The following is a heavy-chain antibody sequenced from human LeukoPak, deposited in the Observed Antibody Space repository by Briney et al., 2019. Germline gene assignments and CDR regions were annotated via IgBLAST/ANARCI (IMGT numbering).Heavy chain of an antibody. J-gene: IGHJ6*03. CDR3: ARGHSSGWYFSDYYYYMDV. Sequence: PGGSLRLSCAASGFTFSSYWMSWVRQAPGKGLEWVANIKQDGSEKYYVDSVKGRFTISRDNAKNSLYLQMNSLRAKDTAVYYCARGHSSGWYFSDYYYYMDVWGKGTTVTISS. CDR1: GFTFSSYW. D-gene: IGHD6-19*01. V-gene: IGHV3-7*01. CDR2: IKQDGSEK.